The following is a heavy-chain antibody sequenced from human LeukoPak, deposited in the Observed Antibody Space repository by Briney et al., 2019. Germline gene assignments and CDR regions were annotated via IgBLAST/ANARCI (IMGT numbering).Heavy chain of an antibody. CDR3: ARVVEVPVIPKYGDHFYHGMDV. V-gene: IGHV4-31*03. J-gene: IGHJ6*02. Sequence: SETLSLTCSVSGGSIGSAHYHWNWIRQLPGKGLEWIGVIYDTGSTYYNPSLEGRLAISVDTRKNQFSLKLSSVTAADTAVYYCARVVEVPVIPKYGDHFYHGMDVWGQGTTVTVSS. D-gene: IGHD2-15*01. CDR2: IYDTGST. CDR1: GGSIGSAHYH.